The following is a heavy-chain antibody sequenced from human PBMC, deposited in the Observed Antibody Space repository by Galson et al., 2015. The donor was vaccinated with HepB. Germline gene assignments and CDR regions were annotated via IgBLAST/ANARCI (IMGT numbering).Heavy chain of an antibody. Sequence: ETLSLTCTVSGGSISNSRYSWGWIRQPPGKGLEWIGHIYYNGNTYYNPSLKSRVTISVDTSKNQFSLKLSSVTAADTTVYYCARASPDSGNYGLPDAFDIWGQGTMVTVSS. D-gene: IGHD3-10*01. CDR2: IYYNGNT. CDR1: GGSISNSRYS. CDR3: ARASPDSGNYGLPDAFDI. J-gene: IGHJ3*02. V-gene: IGHV4-39*01.